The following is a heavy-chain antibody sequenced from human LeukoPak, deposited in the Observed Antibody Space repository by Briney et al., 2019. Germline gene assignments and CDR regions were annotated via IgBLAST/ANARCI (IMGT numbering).Heavy chain of an antibody. CDR1: GHTFTAYY. Sequence: ASVTVSFKASGHTFTAYYMHWVRQGPGQGLGRVGGINPNGGSTNNAQKFQSTVTITRDTTISTAYMELTRLRSDDTAVYYCARGRTEQWLGPYYDGMDVWGQGTTVTVSS. V-gene: IGHV1-2*02. D-gene: IGHD5-12*01. CDR2: INPNGGST. J-gene: IGHJ6*02. CDR3: ARGRTEQWLGPYYDGMDV.